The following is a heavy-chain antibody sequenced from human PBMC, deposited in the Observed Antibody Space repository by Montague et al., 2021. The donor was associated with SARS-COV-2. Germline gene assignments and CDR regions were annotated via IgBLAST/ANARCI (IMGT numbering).Heavy chain of an antibody. D-gene: IGHD6-6*01. CDR2: IGTRGDT. CDR1: GFIISVYD. V-gene: IGHV3-13*01. CDR3: ARAPPYSSASWGYYGMDV. Sequence: SLRLSCAASGFIISVYDMHWVRQVTGKGLEWVSAIGTRGDTYYPDSVDGRFTMSRENAENTLYLQMSSLRAGDTAVYYCARAPPYSSASWGYYGMDVWGQGTTVTVSS. J-gene: IGHJ6*02.